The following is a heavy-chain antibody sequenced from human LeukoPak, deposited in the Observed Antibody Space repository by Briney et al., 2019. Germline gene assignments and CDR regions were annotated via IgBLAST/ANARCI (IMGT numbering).Heavy chain of an antibody. CDR3: ARDFAMVRGVTQRDY. J-gene: IGHJ4*02. V-gene: IGHV4-59*12. CDR2: IYYSGST. D-gene: IGHD3-10*01. Sequence: SETLSLTCTVSGGSISSYYWNWIRQPPGKGLEWIGYIYYSGSTNYNPSLKSRVTISVDTSKNQFSLKLSSVTAADTAVHYCARDFAMVRGVTQRDYWGQGTLVTVSS. CDR1: GGSISSYY.